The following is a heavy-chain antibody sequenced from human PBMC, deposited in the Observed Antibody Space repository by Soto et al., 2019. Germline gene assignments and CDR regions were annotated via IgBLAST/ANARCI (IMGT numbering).Heavy chain of an antibody. CDR3: ARAIKVNWNPDH. CDR1: GYLFTSYY. V-gene: IGHV1-46*01. CDR2: ISPRSGGI. Sequence: ASVKVSCKASGYLFTSYYMHWVPLAPGQGPDWMRIISPRSGGISYAQEFQGRGTRTRDTSASTVYMELSSLRSEDTAVHYCARAIKVNWNPDHWGQGTPVTVAS. J-gene: IGHJ4*02. D-gene: IGHD1-20*01.